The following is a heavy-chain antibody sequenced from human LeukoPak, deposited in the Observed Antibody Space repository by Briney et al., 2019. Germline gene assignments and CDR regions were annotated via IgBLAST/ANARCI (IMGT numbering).Heavy chain of an antibody. J-gene: IGHJ5*02. CDR3: ARYLGIAARLDP. CDR1: GGSISSYY. Sequence: SETLSLTCTVSGGSISSYYWSWIRQPPGEGLEWIGYIYYSGSTNYNPSLKSRVTISVDTSKNQFSLKLSSVTAADTAVYYCARYLGIAARLDPWGQGTLVTVSS. V-gene: IGHV4-59*01. D-gene: IGHD6-6*01. CDR2: IYYSGST.